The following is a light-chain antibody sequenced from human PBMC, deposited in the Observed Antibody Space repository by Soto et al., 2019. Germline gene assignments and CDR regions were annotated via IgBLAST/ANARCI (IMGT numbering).Light chain of an antibody. V-gene: IGKV3-15*01. CDR2: GAS. J-gene: IGKJ4*01. CDR1: QNIHNN. CDR3: HQYDDWSLT. Sequence: EIVMTQSPATLSVSPGERATLPCRASQNIHNNLAWFQQKPGQAPTFLIYGASTRATGIPARFSGSGSGTEFTLTISSLQSEDFAVYYCHQYDDWSLTFGGGTKVDIK.